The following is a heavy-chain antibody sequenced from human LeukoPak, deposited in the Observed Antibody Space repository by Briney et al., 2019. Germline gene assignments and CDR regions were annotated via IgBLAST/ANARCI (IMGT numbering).Heavy chain of an antibody. Sequence: GGSLRLSCAASGFTFSSYAMSWVRQAPGKGLEWVSAISGSGGSTYYADSVKGRFTISRDNSKNTLYLQMNSLRAEDTAVYYCARKSRITMIVVVINYFDYWGQGTLATVSS. CDR1: GFTFSSYA. CDR3: ARKSRITMIVVVINYFDY. J-gene: IGHJ4*02. CDR2: ISGSGGST. D-gene: IGHD3-22*01. V-gene: IGHV3-23*01.